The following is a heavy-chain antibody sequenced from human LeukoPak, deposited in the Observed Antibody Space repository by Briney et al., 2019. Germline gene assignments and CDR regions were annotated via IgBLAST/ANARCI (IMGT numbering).Heavy chain of an antibody. D-gene: IGHD1-7*01. V-gene: IGHV3-23*01. Sequence: GGSLRFSCAASGFTFTSYSMSWVRQAPGKGLEWVSGTSDRGDYTYYADSVKGRFTISRDSSKNTLFLQMNSLRAEDTALYFCARKAQYNGHYPLDYWGQGTLVTVSS. J-gene: IGHJ4*02. CDR1: GFTFTSYS. CDR2: TSDRGDYT. CDR3: ARKAQYNGHYPLDY.